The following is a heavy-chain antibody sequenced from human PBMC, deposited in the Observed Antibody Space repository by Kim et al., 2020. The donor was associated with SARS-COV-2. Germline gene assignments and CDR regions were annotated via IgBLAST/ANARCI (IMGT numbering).Heavy chain of an antibody. CDR1: GFTFSSYA. V-gene: IGHV3-23*01. Sequence: GGSLRLSCAASGFTFSSYAMSWVRQAPGKGLEWVSAISGSGGCTYYADSVKGRFTISRDNSKNKLYLQMNSLRDEDTAVYYCAKSIDSSWYDDWGQGTLVTVSS. J-gene: IGHJ5*02. CDR2: ISGSGGCT. D-gene: IGHD6-13*01. CDR3: AKSIDSSWYDD.